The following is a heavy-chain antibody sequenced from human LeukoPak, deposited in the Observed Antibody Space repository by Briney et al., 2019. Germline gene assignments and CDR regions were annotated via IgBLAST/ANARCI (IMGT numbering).Heavy chain of an antibody. J-gene: IGHJ6*02. CDR2: ISYDGSNK. Sequence: PGGSLRPSCAASGFTFSSYGMHWVRQAPGKGLEWVAVISYDGSNKFYADSVKGRFTISRDNSKNTLYLQMNSLRAEDTAVYYCARDLWAGGNGMGVWGQGTTVTVSS. CDR1: GFTFSSYG. CDR3: ARDLWAGGNGMGV. D-gene: IGHD3-16*01. V-gene: IGHV3-30*03.